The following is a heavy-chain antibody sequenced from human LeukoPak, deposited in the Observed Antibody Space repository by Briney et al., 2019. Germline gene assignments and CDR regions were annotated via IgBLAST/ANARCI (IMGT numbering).Heavy chain of an antibody. CDR1: GYTFTSYD. CDR3: ARSLEYSYALYYYYGMDV. CDR2: MNPNSGNT. Sequence: ASVKVSCKASGYTFTSYDINWVRQATGQGLEWMGWMNPNSGNTGYAQKSQGRVTMTRNTSISTAYMELSSLRSEDTAVYYCARSLEYSYALYYYYGMDVWGQGTTVTVSS. J-gene: IGHJ6*02. V-gene: IGHV1-8*01. D-gene: IGHD5-18*01.